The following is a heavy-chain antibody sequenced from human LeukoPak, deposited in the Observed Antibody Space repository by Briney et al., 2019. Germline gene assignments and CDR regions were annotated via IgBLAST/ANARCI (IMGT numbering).Heavy chain of an antibody. V-gene: IGHV3-30*03. CDR1: GFTFSSYG. CDR2: ISYDGSNK. J-gene: IGHJ4*02. D-gene: IGHD4-17*01. CDR3: ARETGSAVGSTDFDY. Sequence: HPGGSLRLSCAASGFTFSSYGMHWVRQAPGKGLEWVAVISYDGSNKYYADSVKGRFTTSRDNSKNTLYLQMNSLRAEDTAVYYCARETGSAVGSTDFDYWGQGTLVTVSS.